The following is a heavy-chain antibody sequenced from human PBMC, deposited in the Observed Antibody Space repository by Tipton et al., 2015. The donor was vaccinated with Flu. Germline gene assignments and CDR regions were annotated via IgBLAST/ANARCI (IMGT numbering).Heavy chain of an antibody. V-gene: IGHV3-74*01. J-gene: IGHJ4*02. CDR1: GFTFNTYW. D-gene: IGHD5-24*01. Sequence: SLRLSCAASGFTFNTYWMHWVRQVPGKGLVWVARINSDGSTTSYADTVKGRFTISRDNAKNTLYLQMNSLRAEDTAVYYCARVRQRWLQFMIFDYWGQGTPVTVSS. CDR3: ARVRQRWLQFMIFDY. CDR2: INSDGSTT.